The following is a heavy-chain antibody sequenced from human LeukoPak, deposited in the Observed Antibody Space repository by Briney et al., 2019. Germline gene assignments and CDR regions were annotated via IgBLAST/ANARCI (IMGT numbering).Heavy chain of an antibody. CDR2: IYYSGST. J-gene: IGHJ4*02. Sequence: SETLSLTCTVSGGSMDNYYWTWIRQPPGKGLEWIGSIYYSGSTYYNPSLKSRVTISVDTSKNQFSLKLSSVTAADTAVYYCARCSRYFDYWGQGTLVTVSS. D-gene: IGHD3-10*02. V-gene: IGHV4-59*05. CDR1: GGSMDNYY. CDR3: ARCSRYFDY.